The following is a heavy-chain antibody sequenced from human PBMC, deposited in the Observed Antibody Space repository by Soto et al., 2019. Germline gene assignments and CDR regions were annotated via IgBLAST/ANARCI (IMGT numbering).Heavy chain of an antibody. CDR2: TYYRSKWYN. CDR1: GDSVSSNIAA. J-gene: IGHJ5*02. Sequence: LTCAISGDSVSSNIAAWNWIRQSPSRGLEWLGRTYYRSKWYNDYAVSVKSRITINPDTSKNQFSLQLNSVTPEDTAVYYCASSSWDLYNWFDPWGQGTLVTVSS. D-gene: IGHD6-13*01. CDR3: ASSSWDLYNWFDP. V-gene: IGHV6-1*01.